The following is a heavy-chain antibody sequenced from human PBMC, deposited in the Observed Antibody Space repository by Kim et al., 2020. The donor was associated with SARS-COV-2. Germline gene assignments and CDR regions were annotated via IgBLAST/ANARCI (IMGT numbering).Heavy chain of an antibody. CDR3: AKGLQQLVPRYYYYGMDV. J-gene: IGHJ6*02. V-gene: IGHV3-9*01. CDR1: GFTFDDYA. Sequence: GGSLRLSCAASGFTFDDYAMHWVRQVPGKGLEWVSGISWNSGSIGYADSVKVRFTISRDNAKNSLYLQMNSLRAEDTALYYCAKGLQQLVPRYYYYGMDVWGQGTTVTVSS. D-gene: IGHD6-13*01. CDR2: ISWNSGSI.